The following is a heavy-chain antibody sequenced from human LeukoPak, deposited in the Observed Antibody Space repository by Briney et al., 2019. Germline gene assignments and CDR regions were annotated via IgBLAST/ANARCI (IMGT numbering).Heavy chain of an antibody. CDR1: GFTFSSYA. J-gene: IGHJ3*02. CDR3: AKVARLRYFDWSPRDDAFDI. D-gene: IGHD3-9*01. CDR2: ISGSGGST. V-gene: IGHV3-23*01. Sequence: GGSLRLSCAASGFTFSSYAMSWVRQAPGKGLEWVSAISGSGGSTYYADSVKGRFTISRDNSKNTLYLQMNSLRAEDTAVYYCAKVARLRYFDWSPRDDAFDIWGQGTMVTVSS.